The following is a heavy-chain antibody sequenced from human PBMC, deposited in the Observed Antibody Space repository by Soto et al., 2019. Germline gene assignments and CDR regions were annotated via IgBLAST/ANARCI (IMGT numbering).Heavy chain of an antibody. CDR1: RDSVSSHIAA. J-gene: IGHJ3*01. Sequence: TCGLSRDSVSSHIAAWNWIRQSPSGGLEWLGRTYYRSKWYNDYVVSVKSRITINPDTSKNQFSLQLSSVTPEDTAVYYCARVDYEFLGHDAFDVWGQGAMVT. CDR3: ARVDYEFLGHDAFDV. D-gene: IGHD3-3*01. CDR2: TYYRSKWYN. V-gene: IGHV6-1*01.